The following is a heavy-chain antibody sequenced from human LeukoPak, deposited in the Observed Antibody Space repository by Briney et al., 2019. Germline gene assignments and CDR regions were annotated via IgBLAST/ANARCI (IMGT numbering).Heavy chain of an antibody. J-gene: IGHJ4*02. V-gene: IGHV3-9*01. CDR2: IAWNGGRV. CDR1: GFTFDDYA. Sequence: GRSLRLSCAASGFTFDDYAMHWVRQVPGKGLEWVSGIAWNGGRVDYVDSVKGRFAISRDNAKNSLYLQMDSLRAEDTAVYYCARASSGGFHYWGQGTLVTVSS. CDR3: ARASSGGFHY. D-gene: IGHD2-15*01.